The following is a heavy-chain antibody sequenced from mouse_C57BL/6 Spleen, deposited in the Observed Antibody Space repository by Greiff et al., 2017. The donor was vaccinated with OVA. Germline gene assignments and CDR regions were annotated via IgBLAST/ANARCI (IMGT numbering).Heavy chain of an antibody. J-gene: IGHJ1*03. D-gene: IGHD2-12*01. V-gene: IGHV1-55*01. CDR3: AREGYYSPEYFDV. CDR2: IYPGSGST. Sequence: VQLQQPGAELVKPGASVKMSCKASGYTFTSYWKTWVKQRPGQGLEWIGDIYPGSGSTNYNEKFKSKATLTVDTSSSTAYMQLSSLTSEDSAVYYCAREGYYSPEYFDVWGTGTTVTVSS. CDR1: GYTFTSYW.